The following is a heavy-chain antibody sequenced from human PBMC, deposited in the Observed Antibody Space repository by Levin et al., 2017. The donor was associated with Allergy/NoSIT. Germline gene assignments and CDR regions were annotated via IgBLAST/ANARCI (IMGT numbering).Heavy chain of an antibody. J-gene: IGHJ4*02. CDR1: GYTFTGYY. D-gene: IGHD3-10*01. CDR3: ASPYYYGSGSYYLDY. V-gene: IGHV1-2*02. Sequence: ASVKVSCKASGYTFTGYYMHWVRQAPGQGLEWMGWINPNSGGTNYAQKFQGRVTMTRDTSISTAYMELSRLRSDDTAVYYCASPYYYGSGSYYLDYWGQGTLVTVSS. CDR2: INPNSGGT.